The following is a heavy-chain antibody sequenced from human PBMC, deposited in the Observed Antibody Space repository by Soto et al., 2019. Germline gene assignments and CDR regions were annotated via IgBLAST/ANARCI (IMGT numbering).Heavy chain of an antibody. CDR1: GFTVSSYA. CDR2: ISYDGSNK. Sequence: QVQLVESGGGVVQPGRSLRLSCAASGFTVSSYAMHWVRQAPGKGLEWVAVISYDGSNKYYADSVKGRFTISRDNSKITLYPQMNSRRAEDTAVYYCARDREGGRLVIWHYFDHWGQGTLVTISS. V-gene: IGHV3-30-3*01. D-gene: IGHD3-9*01. J-gene: IGHJ4*02. CDR3: ARDREGGRLVIWHYFDH.